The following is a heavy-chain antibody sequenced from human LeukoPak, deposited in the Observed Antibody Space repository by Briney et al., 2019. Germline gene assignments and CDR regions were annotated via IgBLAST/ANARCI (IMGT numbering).Heavy chain of an antibody. J-gene: IGHJ3*02. CDR1: GFTFSSYA. CDR2: TGNKANSDTT. CDR3: TRGYSGNNWYAFDI. D-gene: IGHD1-26*01. V-gene: IGHV3-72*01. Sequence: GGSLRLSCAASGFTFSSYAMHWVRQAPGKGLEWVGRTGNKANSDTTEYAASVKGRFTISRDDSKNSLYLQMNSLKTEDTAVYYCTRGYSGNNWYAFDIWGQGTMVTVSS.